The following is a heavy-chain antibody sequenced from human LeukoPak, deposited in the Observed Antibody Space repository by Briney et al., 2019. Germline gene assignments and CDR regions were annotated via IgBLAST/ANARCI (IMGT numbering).Heavy chain of an antibody. CDR3: ARDTAAALDY. Sequence: GGSLRLSCAASGFTFGDHYMDWVRQAPGKGLEWIARTKNKPDNYVTQYAASVKGRFTSSRDDSKNSLYLQMNSLEIEDTAVYYCARDTAAALDYWGQGILVTVSS. J-gene: IGHJ4*02. D-gene: IGHD6-13*01. V-gene: IGHV3-72*01. CDR2: TKNKPDNYVT. CDR1: GFTFGDHY.